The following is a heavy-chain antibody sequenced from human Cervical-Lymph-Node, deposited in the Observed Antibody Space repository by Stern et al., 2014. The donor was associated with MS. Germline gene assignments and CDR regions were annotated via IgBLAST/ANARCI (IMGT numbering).Heavy chain of an antibody. CDR3: ARSPLLNGDIYGFDY. D-gene: IGHD4-17*01. Sequence: QVTLRESGPALVKPTQTLTLTCTFSGFSLNTSGMCVSWIRQPPGKALEWLALIHWDDDKYYSTSLKTRLTISKDTSKNQVVLTMTNMDPVDTATYYCARSPLLNGDIYGFDYWGQGTLVTVSS. J-gene: IGHJ4*02. V-gene: IGHV2-70*01. CDR2: IHWDDDK. CDR1: GFSLNTSGMC.